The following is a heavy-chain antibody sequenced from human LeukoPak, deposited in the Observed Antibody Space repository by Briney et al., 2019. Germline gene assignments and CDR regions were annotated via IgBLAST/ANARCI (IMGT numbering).Heavy chain of an antibody. CDR3: ARYSSSTGGASYYLDY. V-gene: IGHV3-74*01. CDR2: ISGDGSVT. J-gene: IGHJ4*01. CDR1: GFTFSSYA. Sequence: PGGSLRLSCAASGFTFSSYAMSWVRQAPGKGLEWVSRISGDGSVTNYADSVQGRFTISRDNAKNTLYLQIDSLRSEGTAVYYCARYSSSTGGASYYLDYWGHGTLVTVSS. D-gene: IGHD6-6*01.